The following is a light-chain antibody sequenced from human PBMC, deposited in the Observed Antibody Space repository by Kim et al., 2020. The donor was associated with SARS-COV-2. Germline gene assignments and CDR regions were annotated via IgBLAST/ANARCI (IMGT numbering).Light chain of an antibody. CDR1: PSIDTW. V-gene: IGKV1-5*01. CDR2: DAS. CDR3: QQYKTYPWT. Sequence: VSVWERVTIPCRASPSIDTWLAWYQQKPGKAPKLLIYDASSLESVVPSRSSGGGSAAEFTLTITSLQPDDFATYFCQQYKTYPWTFGQGTTVDIK. J-gene: IGKJ1*01.